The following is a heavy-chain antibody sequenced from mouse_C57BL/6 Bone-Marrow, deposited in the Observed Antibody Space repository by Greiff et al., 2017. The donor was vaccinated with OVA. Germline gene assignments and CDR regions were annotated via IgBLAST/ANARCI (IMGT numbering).Heavy chain of an antibody. CDR3: AREERWLLRFAY. J-gene: IGHJ3*01. V-gene: IGHV1-55*01. Sequence: QVQLQQPGAELVKPGASVKMSCTASGYTFTSYWITWVKQRPGQGLEWIGDIYPGSGSTNYNEKFKSKATLTVDTSSSTAYMQLSSLTSEDSAVYYCAREERWLLRFAYWGQGTLVTVSA. CDR1: GYTFTSYW. D-gene: IGHD2-3*01. CDR2: IYPGSGST.